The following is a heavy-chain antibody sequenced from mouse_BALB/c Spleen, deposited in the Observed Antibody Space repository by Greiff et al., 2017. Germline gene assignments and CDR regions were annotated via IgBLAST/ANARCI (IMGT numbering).Heavy chain of an antibody. Sequence: EVMLVESGGDLVKPGGSLKLSCAASGFTFSSYGMSWVRQTPDKRLEWVATISSGGSYTYYPDSVKGRFTISRDNAKNTLYLQMSSLKSEDTAMYYCARLYYDYDYFDYWGQGTTLTVSS. V-gene: IGHV5-6*01. CDR2: ISSGGSYT. J-gene: IGHJ2*01. CDR3: ARLYYDYDYFDY. CDR1: GFTFSSYG. D-gene: IGHD2-4*01.